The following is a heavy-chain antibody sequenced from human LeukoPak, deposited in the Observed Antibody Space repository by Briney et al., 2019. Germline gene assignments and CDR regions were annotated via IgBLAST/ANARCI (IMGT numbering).Heavy chain of an antibody. V-gene: IGHV1-69*13. Sequence: SVKVSCKASGGTFSSYAISWVRQAPGQGLEWMGGIIPIFGTANYAQKFQGRVTITADESTSTAYMELSSLRSEDTAVYYCARPSHYGSGSYSVLYYYYGMDVWGQGTTVTVSS. J-gene: IGHJ6*02. CDR2: IIPIFGTA. CDR1: GGTFSSYA. CDR3: ARPSHYGSGSYSVLYYYYGMDV. D-gene: IGHD3-10*01.